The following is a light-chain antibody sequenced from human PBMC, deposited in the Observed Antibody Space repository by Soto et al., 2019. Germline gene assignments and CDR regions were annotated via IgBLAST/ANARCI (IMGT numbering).Light chain of an antibody. J-gene: IGLJ3*02. CDR1: SSNIGASYH. CDR2: GNS. Sequence: QSVLTQPPSVSGAPGQRVTISCTGTSSNIGASYHVHWYQQPPGTAPKLLIYGNSNRPSGVPDRFSGSKSGTSASLAITGLQAEDEADYYCQSYDSSLSGSVFGGGTKLTVL. CDR3: QSYDSSLSGSV. V-gene: IGLV1-40*01.